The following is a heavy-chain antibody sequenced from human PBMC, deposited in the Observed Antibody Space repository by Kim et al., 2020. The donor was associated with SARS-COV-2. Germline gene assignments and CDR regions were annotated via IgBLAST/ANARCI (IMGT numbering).Heavy chain of an antibody. Sequence: SETLSLTCAVHGGSLSGSSWSWIRQPPGKGLEWIGESNHNGGTNYNPSLKGRVSISVDTSKNQSSVKLTTVTATDKAVYYCARLGGNTQMGYNWFDPWV. CDR2: SNHNGGT. CDR1: GGSLSGSS. J-gene: IGHJ5*02. V-gene: IGHV4-34*01. D-gene: IGHD1-26*01. CDR3: ARLGGNTQMGYNWFDP.